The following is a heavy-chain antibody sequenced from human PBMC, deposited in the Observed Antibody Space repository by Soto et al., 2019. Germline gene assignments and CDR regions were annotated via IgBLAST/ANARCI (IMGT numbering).Heavy chain of an antibody. CDR3: AKLDEGGLQYAYYAMDV. V-gene: IGHV3-30*18. D-gene: IGHD2-15*01. CDR2: ISYNGSNK. CDR1: GVTFSNNS. Sequence: GGSLTLSCVASGVTFSNNSMHWVRQAQGKGLEWVAVISYNGSNKYYADSVKGRLTISRDNSKNTLYLQMTSLRTEDTALYYCAKLDEGGLQYAYYAMDVWGQGTTVTVSS. J-gene: IGHJ6*02.